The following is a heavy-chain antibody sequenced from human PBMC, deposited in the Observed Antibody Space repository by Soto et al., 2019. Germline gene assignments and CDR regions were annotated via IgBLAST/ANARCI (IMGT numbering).Heavy chain of an antibody. J-gene: IGHJ4*02. V-gene: IGHV3-72*01. CDR3: ARSITGTTSFDY. CDR1: GFTFSDHY. D-gene: IGHD1-7*01. CDR2: SRDKGNSYST. Sequence: EVQLVESGGDLVQPGGSLRLSCAASGFTFSDHYIDWVRQAPGKGLGWGGRSRDKGNSYSTDYAASVKGRFTISRDASNNSLYLQMNSLKTEDTALYYCARSITGTTSFDYWGQGTLVTVSS.